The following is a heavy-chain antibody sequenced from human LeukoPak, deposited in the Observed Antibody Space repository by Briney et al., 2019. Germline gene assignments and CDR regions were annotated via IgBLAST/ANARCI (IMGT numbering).Heavy chain of an antibody. V-gene: IGHV4-39*01. Sequence: SETPSLTCTVSGDSISSSNCYWGWIRQPPGKGLEWIGSIYFSGGTYYNASLKSRVTISVDTSKNQFSLKLSSVTAPDTAVYYCARGGARAPLLAPFDYLGQGTLVTVSS. CDR3: ARGGARAPLLAPFDY. CDR2: IYFSGGT. CDR1: GDSISSSNCY. D-gene: IGHD3-3*02. J-gene: IGHJ4*02.